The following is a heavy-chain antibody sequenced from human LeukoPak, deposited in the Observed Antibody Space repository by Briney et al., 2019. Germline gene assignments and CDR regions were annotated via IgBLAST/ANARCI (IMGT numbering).Heavy chain of an antibody. CDR1: GFTFSTYW. CDR2: IKRDGSEK. Sequence: PGGSLRLSCAASGFTFSTYWMTWVRQAPGKGLEWVANIKRDGSEKYYVDSVKGRFTISRDNAKNSLYLQMSSLRVEDTAVYYCARDASDNYYTYWGQGTLVTVSS. D-gene: IGHD1-26*01. CDR3: ARDASDNYYTY. J-gene: IGHJ4*02. V-gene: IGHV3-7*01.